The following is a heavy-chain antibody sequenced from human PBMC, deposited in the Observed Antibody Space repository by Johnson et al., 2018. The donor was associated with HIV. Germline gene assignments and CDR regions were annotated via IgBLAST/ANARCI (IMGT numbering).Heavy chain of an antibody. J-gene: IGHJ3*01. CDR3: AREDSSGYYYGMGAFDF. Sequence: QVQLVESGGGVVQPGRSLRLSCAASGFTFKSYSMHWVRQAPGKGLEWMAVISYDGSNKFYADSLKGRFSISRDNSNNTLYLQMNSLRPEDTAVYYCAREDSSGYYYGMGAFDFWGQGTMVTVSS. D-gene: IGHD3-22*01. V-gene: IGHV3-30*03. CDR1: GFTFKSYS. CDR2: ISYDGSNK.